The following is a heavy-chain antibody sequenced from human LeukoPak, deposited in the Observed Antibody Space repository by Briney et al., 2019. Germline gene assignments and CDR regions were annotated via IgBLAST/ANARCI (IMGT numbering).Heavy chain of an antibody. D-gene: IGHD6-19*01. CDR2: IGGSGSRT. J-gene: IGHJ4*02. Sequence: WGSLRLSCAASGFTFSSYAMSWVRQAPGKSLEWVSGIGGSGSRTYYADSVKGRFTISRDNSKNTLYLQMNSLRAEDTAIYYCAKKYGATVYGSGLNYFDYWGQGTLVTVSS. V-gene: IGHV3-23*01. CDR1: GFTFSSYA. CDR3: AKKYGATVYGSGLNYFDY.